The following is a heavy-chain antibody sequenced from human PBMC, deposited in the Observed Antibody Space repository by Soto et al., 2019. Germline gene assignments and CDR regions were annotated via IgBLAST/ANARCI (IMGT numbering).Heavy chain of an antibody. CDR2: LYLDDDT. CDR3: VHIRYGSGLFDY. Sequence: QITLKESGPTLVKPTQTLTLTCNFSGFSLSTSGVGVGWIRQPPGKALEWLALLYLDDDTRYSPSLKSRLTITKDTSKHQVVLTMTNMDPVDTAPYYCVHIRYGSGLFDYWGQGTLVTVSS. CDR1: GFSLSTSGVG. J-gene: IGHJ4*02. D-gene: IGHD3-10*01. V-gene: IGHV2-5*02.